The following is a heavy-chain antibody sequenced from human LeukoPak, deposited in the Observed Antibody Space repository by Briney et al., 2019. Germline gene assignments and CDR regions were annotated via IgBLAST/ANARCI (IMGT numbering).Heavy chain of an antibody. J-gene: IGHJ4*02. CDR3: ARGTACPMTMVTLGDY. CDR1: GCSVSSYY. V-gene: IGHV4-59*02. CDR2: TYYSGST. Sequence: SETLSPTCTVSGCSVSSYYWSWKRQPPGQGLEWIGYTYYSGSTNYNPSLKSRVTISVDTSKNQFSLKLSSATAADTAVYYCARGTACPMTMVTLGDYWGQGTLLTVSS. D-gene: IGHD4/OR15-4a*01.